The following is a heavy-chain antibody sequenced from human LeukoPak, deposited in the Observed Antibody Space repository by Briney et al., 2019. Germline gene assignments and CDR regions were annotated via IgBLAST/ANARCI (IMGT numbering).Heavy chain of an antibody. CDR2: IYTSGST. CDR3: ASFHRSGTDY. V-gene: IGHV4-61*02. Sequence: SQTLSLTCTVSGGSISSGSYYWSWIRQPAGKGLEWIGRIYTSGSTNYNPSLKSRVTISVDTSKNQFSLKLSSVTAADTAVYYCASFHRSGTDYWGQGTLATVSS. J-gene: IGHJ4*02. D-gene: IGHD3-3*01. CDR1: GGSISSGSYY.